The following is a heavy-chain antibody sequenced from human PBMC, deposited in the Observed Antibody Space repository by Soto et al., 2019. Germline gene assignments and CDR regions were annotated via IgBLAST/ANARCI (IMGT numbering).Heavy chain of an antibody. V-gene: IGHV1-69*12. Sequence: QVQLVQSGAEVKKPGSSVKVSCKASGGTFSSYAISWVRQAPGQGLEWMGGIIPIFGTANYAQKFQGRVTITADESTGTAYMELSSLRSEDTAVYYCARDYESCSWWPVGHPKLLGAKALKYGMDVWGQGTTVTVSS. J-gene: IGHJ6*02. CDR3: ARDYESCSWWPVGHPKLLGAKALKYGMDV. D-gene: IGHD6-19*01. CDR1: GGTFSSYA. CDR2: IIPIFGTA.